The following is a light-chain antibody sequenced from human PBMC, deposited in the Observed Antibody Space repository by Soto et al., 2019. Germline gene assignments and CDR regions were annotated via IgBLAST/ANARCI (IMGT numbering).Light chain of an antibody. V-gene: IGLV2-14*01. J-gene: IGLJ3*02. CDR3: SSYTSISTRM. Sequence: QSALTQPASVSGSPGQSITISCTGTSSDVGSYIYVSWYQQHPGKAPKLMIYEVSNRPSGVSNRFSGSKSGNTASLTISGLQAEDEANYYCSSYTSISTRMFGGGTKLTVL. CDR1: SSDVGSYIY. CDR2: EVS.